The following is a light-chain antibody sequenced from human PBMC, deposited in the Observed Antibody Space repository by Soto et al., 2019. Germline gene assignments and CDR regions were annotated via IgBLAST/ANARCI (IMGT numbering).Light chain of an antibody. V-gene: IGLV2-8*01. Sequence: QSALTQPPSASVSPGQSVTISCTGTSSDVGAYNYVSWYQLYPGKAPKLMIYEVSKRPSGVPDRFSGSKSGNTASLTVSGLQAEDEADYYCTSYVGSDIWVFGGGTKLTVL. CDR3: TSYVGSDIWV. J-gene: IGLJ3*02. CDR2: EVS. CDR1: SSDVGAYNY.